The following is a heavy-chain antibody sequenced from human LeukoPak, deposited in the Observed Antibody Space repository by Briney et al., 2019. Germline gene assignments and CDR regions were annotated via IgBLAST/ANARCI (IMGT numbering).Heavy chain of an antibody. CDR1: GGSISRGGYY. V-gene: IGHV4-31*03. D-gene: IGHD3-22*01. CDR2: IYYSGSP. Sequence: SETLSLPCTVSGGSISRGGYYWSWIRQHPGKGLEWIGHIYYSGSPYYNPSLKSRVTISVGTSKSQFSLNLSSVTAADTAVYYCARHYYDSSGYSVGFDYWGQGTLVTVSS. CDR3: ARHYYDSSGYSVGFDY. J-gene: IGHJ4*02.